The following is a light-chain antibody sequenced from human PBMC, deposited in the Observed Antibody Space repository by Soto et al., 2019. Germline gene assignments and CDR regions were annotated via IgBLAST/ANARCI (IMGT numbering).Light chain of an antibody. CDR2: WAS. J-gene: IGKJ2*01. V-gene: IGKV4-1*01. CDR3: QQYYSTART. CDR1: QSVFYSFNNKNY. Sequence: DIVMTQSPASLAVSLGERATINCKSSQSVFYSFNNKNYLAWYQQKPRQPPKLLIYWASTRKSGAPDRFSGSGSETDFTLTISGLQAEDVAVYYGQQYYSTARTFGQGTKVEIK.